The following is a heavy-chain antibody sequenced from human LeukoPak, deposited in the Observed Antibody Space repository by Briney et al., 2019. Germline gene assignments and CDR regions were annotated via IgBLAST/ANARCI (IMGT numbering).Heavy chain of an antibody. V-gene: IGHV4-61*01. CDR2: IYYTGST. CDR1: GGSVSSGSHY. D-gene: IGHD4-23*01. Sequence: SETLSLTCTVSGGSVSSGSHYWSWIRQPPGKGLEWIGYIYYTGSTNYNPSLKSRVTISVDTSKNQFFLNLSSVTATVTAVYYCARGKTWFAPWGQGTLVTVSS. J-gene: IGHJ5*02. CDR3: ARGKTWFAP.